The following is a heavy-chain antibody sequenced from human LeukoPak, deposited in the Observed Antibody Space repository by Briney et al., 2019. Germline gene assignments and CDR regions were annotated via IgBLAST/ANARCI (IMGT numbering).Heavy chain of an antibody. V-gene: IGHV3-21*01. Sequence: GGSLRLSCAASGFTFSTYSLNWVRQAPGKGLEWVSSISGTSTYIYYGDSVKGRFTISRDNAKNSLYLQMNSLRAEDTGVHYCARVPGDVWGKGTTVTVSS. CDR2: ISGTSTYI. J-gene: IGHJ6*04. CDR3: ARVPGDV. CDR1: GFTFSTYS.